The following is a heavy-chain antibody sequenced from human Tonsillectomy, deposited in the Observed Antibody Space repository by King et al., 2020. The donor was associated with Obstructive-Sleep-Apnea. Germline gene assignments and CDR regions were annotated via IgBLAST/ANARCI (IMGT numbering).Heavy chain of an antibody. Sequence: VQLVESGGRLVQPGGSLRLSCSASGFTFSSYAMHWVRQAPGKGLESVSTISTDGGSTYYADSVRGRFTISRDNSKNTVYLQMSSLRTEDTAVYYCLSDGPFDVWGRGTLVTVSS. CDR1: GFTFSSYA. V-gene: IGHV3-64D*06. D-gene: IGHD2/OR15-2a*01. J-gene: IGHJ2*01. CDR2: ISTDGGST. CDR3: LSDGPFDV.